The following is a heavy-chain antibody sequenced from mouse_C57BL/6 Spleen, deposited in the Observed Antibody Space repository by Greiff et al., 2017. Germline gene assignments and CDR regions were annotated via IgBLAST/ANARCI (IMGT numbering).Heavy chain of an antibody. Sequence: QVQLKQPGAELVKPGASVKVSCKASGYTFTSYWMHWVKQRPGQGLEWIGRIHPSDSDTNYNQKFKGKATLTVDKSSSTAYMQLSSLTSEDSAVYYCANAYYSNIYYAMDYWGQGTSVTVSS. CDR1: GYTFTSYW. D-gene: IGHD2-5*01. CDR3: ANAYYSNIYYAMDY. J-gene: IGHJ4*01. V-gene: IGHV1-74*01. CDR2: IHPSDSDT.